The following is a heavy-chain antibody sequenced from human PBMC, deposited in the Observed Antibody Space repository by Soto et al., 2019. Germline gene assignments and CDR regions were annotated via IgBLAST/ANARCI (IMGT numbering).Heavy chain of an antibody. CDR2: INAGNGNT. J-gene: IGHJ6*02. CDR3: ARDLPLPAAIGPPYYYYYGMDV. D-gene: IGHD2-2*01. CDR1: GYTFTSYA. Sequence: ASVKVSCKASGYTFTSYAMHWVRQAPGQRLEWMGWINAGNGNTKYSQKFQGRVTITRDTSASTAYMELSSLRSEDTAVYYCARDLPLPAAIGPPYYYYYGMDVWGQGTTVTVS. V-gene: IGHV1-3*01.